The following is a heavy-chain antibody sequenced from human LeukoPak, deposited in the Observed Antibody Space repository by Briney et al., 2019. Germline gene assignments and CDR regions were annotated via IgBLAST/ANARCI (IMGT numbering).Heavy chain of an antibody. CDR3: ARGHVSGGGLYYFNS. J-gene: IGHJ4*02. CDR2: MNPNNGKT. V-gene: IGHV1-8*03. D-gene: IGHD2-8*02. Sequence: ASVKVSCKASGYIFTSLDINWVRQAPGQGLEWMGWMNPNNGKTAYAQKFRGRVTITRNTAITTAYMELSSLRSDDTAVYYCARGHVSGGGLYYFNSWGQGTLVTVSS. CDR1: GYIFTSLD.